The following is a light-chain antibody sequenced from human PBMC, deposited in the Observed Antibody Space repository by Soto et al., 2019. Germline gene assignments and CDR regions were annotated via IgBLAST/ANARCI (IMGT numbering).Light chain of an antibody. CDR1: QSISSW. CDR3: QQYNSYST. V-gene: IGKV1-5*01. J-gene: IGKJ1*01. CDR2: DAS. Sequence: DIQMTQSPSTLSTSLLYRVTITCRASQSISSWLAWYQQKPGKAPKLLIYDASSLESGVPSRFSGSGSGTEFTLTISSLQPDDFATYYCQQYNSYSTFGQGTKV.